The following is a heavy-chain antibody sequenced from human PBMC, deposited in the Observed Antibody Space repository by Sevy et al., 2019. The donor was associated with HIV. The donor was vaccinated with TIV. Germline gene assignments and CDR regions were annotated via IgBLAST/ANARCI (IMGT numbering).Heavy chain of an antibody. CDR2: IWSDGAYQ. V-gene: IGHV3-33*01. CDR1: GFTFSNYA. Sequence: GGSLRLSCAATGFTFSNYAMHWVRQAPGKGMEWVAIIWSDGAYQYHGDSVKGRFTISRDNSKNTLYLQMNNVRAEDTAVYYCAREDIVLGEGNYYGMDVWGQGTTVTVSS. D-gene: IGHD2-15*01. J-gene: IGHJ6*02. CDR3: AREDIVLGEGNYYGMDV.